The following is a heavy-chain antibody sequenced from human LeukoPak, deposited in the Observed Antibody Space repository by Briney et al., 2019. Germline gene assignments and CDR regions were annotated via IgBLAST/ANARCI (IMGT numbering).Heavy chain of an antibody. D-gene: IGHD3-22*01. CDR1: GYSFTSYW. CDR3: ARHGRNYYDSVGFYYYGPNDY. CDR2: IYPGDSDT. J-gene: IGHJ4*02. V-gene: IGHV5-51*01. Sequence: GESLKISCKGSGYSFTSYWIGWVRQMPGKGLEWMGIIYPGDSDTRYSPSFQGQVTISAAKSINTAYLQWSSLKASDSAMYYCARHGRNYYDSVGFYYYGPNDYWGQGTLVTVSS.